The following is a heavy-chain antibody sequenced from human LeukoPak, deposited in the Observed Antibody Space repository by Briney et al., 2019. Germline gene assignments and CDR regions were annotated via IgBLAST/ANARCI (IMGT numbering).Heavy chain of an antibody. J-gene: IGHJ4*02. Sequence: PSQTLSLTCTVSGGSISSGGYYWSWIRQPPGKGLEWIGYIYHSGSTNYNPSLKSRVTISVDTSKNQFSLKLSSVTAADTAVYYCAKDHGLYGDYGIDCWGQGTLVTVSS. CDR1: GGSISSGGYY. CDR2: IYHSGST. V-gene: IGHV4-30-2*05. D-gene: IGHD4-17*01. CDR3: AKDHGLYGDYGIDC.